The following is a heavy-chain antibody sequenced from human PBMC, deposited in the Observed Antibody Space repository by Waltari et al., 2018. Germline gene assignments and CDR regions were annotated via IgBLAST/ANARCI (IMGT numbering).Heavy chain of an antibody. Sequence: EVQLVESGGGVRRPGGSLRLSCAASGFNFDDHGMRWVRQAPGKGLDWVTSMNWNGGSTCYADSVMCRFTISRDNAKNALYLQMNSLRADDTALYYCAREKLMGEYIDYWGQGTLVTVSS. CDR2: MNWNGGST. CDR1: GFNFDDHG. D-gene: IGHD2-15*01. J-gene: IGHJ4*02. V-gene: IGHV3-20*04. CDR3: AREKLMGEYIDY.